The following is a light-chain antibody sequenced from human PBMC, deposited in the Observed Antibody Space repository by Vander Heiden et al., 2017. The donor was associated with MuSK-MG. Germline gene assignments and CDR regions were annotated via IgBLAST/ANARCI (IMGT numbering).Light chain of an antibody. CDR2: EVR. Sequence: QSALTQPPSVSGSPGQSVTISCTGTSSAVGRYNRVSWYQQPPGTAPNLLIFEVRYRPSGVPDRFSGSKSGNTASLSISGLQAEDEADYYCCSSASNDTYVFGSGTKVTVL. V-gene: IGLV2-18*02. J-gene: IGLJ1*01. CDR3: CSSASNDTYV. CDR1: SSAVGRYNR.